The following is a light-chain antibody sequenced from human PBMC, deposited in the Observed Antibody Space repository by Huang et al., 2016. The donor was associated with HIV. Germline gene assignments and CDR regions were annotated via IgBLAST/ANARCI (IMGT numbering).Light chain of an antibody. Sequence: DIQMTQSPSSLSASVGDRVTITCRASQSISTYLTWYQQKPGIAPKLLIYSASSLQSGVPSRVSVSGSGTDFTLTIASLQPEDFAAYYCQQSYSNPVTFGQGTRLEIK. V-gene: IGKV1-39*01. J-gene: IGKJ2*01. CDR1: QSISTY. CDR2: SAS. CDR3: QQSYSNPVT.